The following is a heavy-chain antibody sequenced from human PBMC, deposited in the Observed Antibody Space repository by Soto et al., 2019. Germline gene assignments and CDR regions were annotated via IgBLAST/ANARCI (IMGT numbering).Heavy chain of an antibody. CDR2: INTEGRVA. CDR3: GKDMQLWRLDS. V-gene: IGHV3-74*03. CDR1: GLTFRSYW. Sequence: EVQLVESGGGLVQPGESLRLSCAASGLTFRSYWMHWVRQAPGKGLVWVSRINTEGRVAMYVDTVKGRFTISRDNAKNTLYQHMNRRRAEDTAVYYCGKDMQLWRLDSWGPGTLVTVSS. J-gene: IGHJ4*02. D-gene: IGHD2-15*01.